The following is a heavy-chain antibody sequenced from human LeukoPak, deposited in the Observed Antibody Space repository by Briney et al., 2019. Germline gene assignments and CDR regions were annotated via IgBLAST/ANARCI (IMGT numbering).Heavy chain of an antibody. CDR1: GDSISSYY. Sequence: SETLSLTCTVSGDSISSYYWSWIRQPPGKGLEWIGYVYNSGSTDYNPSLKSRVTISADTSKNQFSLKLSSVIAADTAVYYCVRDRELNYWGQGILVTVSS. CDR3: VRDRELNY. V-gene: IGHV4-59*01. J-gene: IGHJ4*02. CDR2: VYNSGST. D-gene: IGHD5-24*01.